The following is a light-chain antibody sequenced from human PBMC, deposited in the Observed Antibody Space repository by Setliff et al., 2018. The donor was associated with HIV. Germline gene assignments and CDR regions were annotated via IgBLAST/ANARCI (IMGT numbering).Light chain of an antibody. CDR1: NSNIGSNI. V-gene: IGLV1-44*01. J-gene: IGLJ1*01. CDR3: ATWDDSLNGNV. CDR2: RNN. Sequence: QSVLTQPPSASGTPGQRVTISCSGSNSNIGSNIVNWYQHLPGTAPKLLIYRNNQRPSGVPDRCSGSKSGTSASLAISGLQSEDEADYYCATWDDSLNGNVFGSGTKVTVL.